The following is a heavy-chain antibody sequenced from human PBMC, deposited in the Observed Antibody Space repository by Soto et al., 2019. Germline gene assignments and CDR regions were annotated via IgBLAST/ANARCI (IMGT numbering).Heavy chain of an antibody. D-gene: IGHD3-10*01. CDR2: ISSSSSTI. J-gene: IGHJ6*02. CDR1: GFTFSSYS. CDR3: RGRDV. V-gene: IGHV3-48*02. Sequence: EVQQVESGGGLVQPGGSLRLSCTGSGFTFSSYSMNWVRQAPGKGLEWVSHISSSSSTIYYADSVRGRFTISRDNAKNSLYLQMNSLRDEDTAVYFCRGRDVWGQGTTSPSP.